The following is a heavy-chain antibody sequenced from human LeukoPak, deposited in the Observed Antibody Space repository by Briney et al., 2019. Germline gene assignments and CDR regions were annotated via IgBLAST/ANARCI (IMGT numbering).Heavy chain of an antibody. V-gene: IGHV3-33*01. CDR2: IWYDGSNE. CDR3: ARETGICATPNSCHDAFDI. Sequence: PGGSLRLSCAASGFTFSSYGMHWLRQAPGKGLEWLTIIWYDGSNEYYVDSVRGRFTISRDNSKNTLYLQMNILRAEDTAVYYCARETGICATPNSCHDAFDIWGQGTMVTVSS. J-gene: IGHJ3*02. CDR1: GFTFSSYG. D-gene: IGHD2-15*01.